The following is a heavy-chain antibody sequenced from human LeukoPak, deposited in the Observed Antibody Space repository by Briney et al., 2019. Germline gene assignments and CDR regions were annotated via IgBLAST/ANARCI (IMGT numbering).Heavy chain of an antibody. D-gene: IGHD3-10*01. CDR1: GYSISSGFY. V-gene: IGHV4-38-2*02. CDR2: IYHSGST. CDR3: ARGYGGPGSYYYYGMDI. Sequence: SETLSLTCTVSGYSISSGFYWGWIRQSPEKGLEWIGTIYHSGSTYYNPSLKSRVTISVDTSKNQFSLKLSSVTAADTAVYYCARGYGGPGSYYYYGMDIWGQGTTVTVSS. J-gene: IGHJ6*02.